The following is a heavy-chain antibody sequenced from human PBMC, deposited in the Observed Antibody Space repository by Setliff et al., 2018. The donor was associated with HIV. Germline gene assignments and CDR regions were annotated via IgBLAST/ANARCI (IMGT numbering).Heavy chain of an antibody. V-gene: IGHV3-48*01. CDR1: GFTFSRYS. CDR2: ISSVSGSTI. D-gene: IGHD3-10*01. Sequence: QPGGSLRLSCAASGFTFSRYSMNWVRQAPGKGLEWVSYISSVSGSTIYYADSVKGRFTISRDNAKNSMFLQMNSLRAEDTAVYYCAKARTTYVLLWFGMIDYWGQGTLVTVSS. J-gene: IGHJ4*02. CDR3: AKARTTYVLLWFGMIDY.